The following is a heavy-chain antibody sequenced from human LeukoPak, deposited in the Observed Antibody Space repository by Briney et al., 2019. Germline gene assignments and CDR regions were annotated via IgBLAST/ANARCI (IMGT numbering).Heavy chain of an antibody. Sequence: SETLSLTCTVSGGSISSYYWSWIRQPPGKGLEWIGYIYYSGSTNYNPCLKSRVTISVDTSKNQFSLKLSSVTAADTAVYYCARQWYGGNSGIDYWGQGTLVTVSS. J-gene: IGHJ4*02. CDR2: IYYSGST. V-gene: IGHV4-59*08. D-gene: IGHD4-23*01. CDR3: ARQWYGGNSGIDY. CDR1: GGSISSYY.